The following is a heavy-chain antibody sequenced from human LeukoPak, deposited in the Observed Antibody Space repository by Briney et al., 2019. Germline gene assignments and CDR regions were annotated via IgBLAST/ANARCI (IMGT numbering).Heavy chain of an antibody. D-gene: IGHD4-17*01. V-gene: IGHV3-74*01. CDR1: GFTFSSYW. CDR2: IKSDGSST. J-gene: IGHJ4*02. Sequence: PGGSLRLSCAASGFTFSSYWMHWVRQGPGKGLVWVSRIKSDGSSTSYADSVKGRFTISRDNAKNTLYLQMNSLRDEDTAVYYCARGGSTAIPFLFDYWGQGTLVTVSS. CDR3: ARGGSTAIPFLFDY.